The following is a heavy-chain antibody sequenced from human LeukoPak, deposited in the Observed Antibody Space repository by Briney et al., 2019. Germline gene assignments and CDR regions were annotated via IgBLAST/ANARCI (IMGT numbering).Heavy chain of an antibody. V-gene: IGHV4-39*01. CDR3: ARLGWKLLVHGYYFDY. D-gene: IGHD4-23*01. J-gene: IGHJ4*02. Sequence: SETLSLTCTVSGGSISSSSYYWGWIRQPPGKGLEWIGSIYYSGSTYYNPSLKSRATISADTSKNQFSLSLSSVTAADTAVYYCARLGWKLLVHGYYFDYWGQGTLVTVSS. CDR1: GGSISSSSYY. CDR2: IYYSGST.